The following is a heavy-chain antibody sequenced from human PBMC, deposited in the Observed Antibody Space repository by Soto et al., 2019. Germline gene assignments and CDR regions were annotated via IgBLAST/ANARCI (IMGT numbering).Heavy chain of an antibody. Sequence: GGSLRLSXAASGFTFSSYAMSWVRQAPGKGLEWVSAISGSGGSTYYADSVKGRFTISRDNSKNTLYLQMNSLRAEDTAVYYCAKSPGGYYSFDIWGQGTMVTVSS. D-gene: IGHD3-3*01. V-gene: IGHV3-23*01. CDR3: AKSPGGYYSFDI. CDR1: GFTFSSYA. J-gene: IGHJ3*02. CDR2: ISGSGGST.